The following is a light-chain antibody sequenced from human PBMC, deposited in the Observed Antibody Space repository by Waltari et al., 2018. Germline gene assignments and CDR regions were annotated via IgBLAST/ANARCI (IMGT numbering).Light chain of an antibody. Sequence: QSVLTPPPSVSGAPGQRVPIPCPGIGSNIVPGHDLPWYRQLPGKAPTLRIHGVDARPPGVSDRFSGSQFDTSASLAIAGLQADDEADYYCQSYDTTLSVVFGGGTKLTVL. CDR3: QSYDTTLSVV. J-gene: IGLJ2*01. V-gene: IGLV1-40*01. CDR1: GSNIVPGHD. CDR2: GVD.